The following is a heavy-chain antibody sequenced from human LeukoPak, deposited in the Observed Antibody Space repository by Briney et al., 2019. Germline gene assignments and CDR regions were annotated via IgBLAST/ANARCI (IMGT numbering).Heavy chain of an antibody. Sequence: PGGSLRLSCAASEFSVSSNYMTWVRQAPGKGLEWVSVIHSDGTTYYADSVKGRFTISRDNSKNTLYLQMNSLRAEDTAVYYCAKSPDYGDSPYFDYWGQGTLVTVSS. CDR3: AKSPDYGDSPYFDY. V-gene: IGHV3-53*01. CDR1: EFSVSSNY. J-gene: IGHJ4*02. CDR2: IHSDGTT. D-gene: IGHD4-17*01.